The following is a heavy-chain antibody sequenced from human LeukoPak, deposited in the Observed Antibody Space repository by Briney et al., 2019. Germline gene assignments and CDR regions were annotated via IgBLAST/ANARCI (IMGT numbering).Heavy chain of an antibody. CDR3: AXXLWGTPRFDY. V-gene: IGHV4-59*01. CDR1: GGSISSYY. CDR2: IYYSGST. D-gene: IGHD3-16*01. Sequence: SETLSLTCTVSGGSISSYYWSWIRQPPGKGLEWIGYIYYSGSTNYNPSLKSRVTISVDTSKNQFSLKLSSVTAADTAVYYCAXXLWGTPRFDYWGQGTLVTVSS. J-gene: IGHJ4*02.